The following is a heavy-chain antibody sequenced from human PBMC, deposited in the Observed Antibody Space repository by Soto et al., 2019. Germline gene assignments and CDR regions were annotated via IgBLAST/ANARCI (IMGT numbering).Heavy chain of an antibody. V-gene: IGHV2-5*02. CDR3: AHSRGAGDYFPY. Sequence: QITLKESGPTLVKPTQTLTLTCTFSGFSLSTTGKSVAWIRQPPGKALEWLSVIYWDDDKRYSPSLNTRLTIAKDTSKTQVVLTLTNMDPSDTGTCCCAHSRGAGDYFPYWGQGTLVSVSS. CDR1: GFSLSTTGKS. D-gene: IGHD3-16*01. J-gene: IGHJ4*02. CDR2: IYWDDDK.